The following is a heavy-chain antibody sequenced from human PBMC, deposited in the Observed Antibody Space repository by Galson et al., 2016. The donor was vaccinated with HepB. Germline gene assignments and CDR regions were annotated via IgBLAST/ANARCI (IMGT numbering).Heavy chain of an antibody. CDR3: AKGGAYEKFDY. CDR1: GGSLSSSNW. D-gene: IGHD2-21*01. J-gene: IGHJ4*02. V-gene: IGHV4-4*02. CDR2: IYHTENT. Sequence: SETLSLTCAVSGGSLSSSNWWSWVRQPPGKGLEWIGQIYHTENTNYNPSLESRVTMSVDKSKNQFSRKLRSVTAADTAVYYCAKGGAYEKFDYWGQGTLVTVSS.